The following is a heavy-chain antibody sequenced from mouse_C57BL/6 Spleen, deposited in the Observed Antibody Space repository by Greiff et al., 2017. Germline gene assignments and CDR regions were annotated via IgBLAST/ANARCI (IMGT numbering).Heavy chain of an antibody. D-gene: IGHD1-1*01. CDR3: TRGIYGSIYGAMDY. J-gene: IGHJ4*01. CDR1: GFTFSSSA. CDR2: ISSGSDYI. Sequence: EVKLMESGEGLVKPGGSLKLSCAASGFTFSSSAMSWVRQTPEERLEWVAYISSGSDYIYYPTTVQSRFTISRDNARNTLYLQMSSLESEDTAMYYCTRGIYGSIYGAMDYWGQETSVTVSS. V-gene: IGHV5-9-1*02.